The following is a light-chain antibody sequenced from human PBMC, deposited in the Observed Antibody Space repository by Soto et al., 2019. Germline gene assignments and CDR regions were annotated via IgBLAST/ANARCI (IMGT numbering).Light chain of an antibody. Sequence: QSALTQPASVSGSPGQSITISCTGTSSDIGSFNLVSWYQQYPGKAPKLLISEVTKRPSGVSNRFSGSKSANTASLTISGLLAEDEADYYCCSYAASITVLFGGGTKLTVL. CDR3: CSYAASITVL. J-gene: IGLJ2*01. CDR1: SSDIGSFNL. V-gene: IGLV2-23*02. CDR2: EVT.